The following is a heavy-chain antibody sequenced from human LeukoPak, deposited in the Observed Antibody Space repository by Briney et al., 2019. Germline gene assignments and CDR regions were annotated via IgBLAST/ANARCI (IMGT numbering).Heavy chain of an antibody. V-gene: IGHV4-39*07. CDR3: VRCGSYCLDY. CDR1: GGSISSSSYY. J-gene: IGHJ4*02. D-gene: IGHD1-26*01. Sequence: KPSETLSLTCTVSGGSISSSSYYWGWIRQPPGKGLEWIGSIYYRGSTYYNPSLKSRVTISLDTSKNQFSLKLSSVTAADTAVYYCVRCGSYCLDYWGQGTLVTVSS. CDR2: IYYRGST.